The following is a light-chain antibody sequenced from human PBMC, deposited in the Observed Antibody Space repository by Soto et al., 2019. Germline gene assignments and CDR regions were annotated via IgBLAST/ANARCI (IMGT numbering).Light chain of an antibody. V-gene: IGKV3-20*01. Sequence: EIVGTEAPGALSLSPWERATLSYRASQSVSSSYLAWYQQKPGQAPRLLIYGASSRPTGIPDRFSGSGSGTDFTLTISRLEPEDFAVYYCQQYGSSSTFGQGTRL. CDR1: QSVSSSY. CDR2: GAS. J-gene: IGKJ5*01. CDR3: QQYGSSST.